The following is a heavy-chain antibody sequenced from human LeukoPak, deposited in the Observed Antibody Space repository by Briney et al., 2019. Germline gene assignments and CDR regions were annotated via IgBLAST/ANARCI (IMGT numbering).Heavy chain of an antibody. CDR3: ARGYGDYATFDY. CDR2: IYSGGST. CDR1: GFTFSSYA. J-gene: IGHJ4*02. D-gene: IGHD4-17*01. Sequence: GSLRLSCAASGFTFSSYAMSWVRQAPGKGLEWVSVIYSGGSTYYADSVKGRFTISRDNSKNTLYLQMNSLRAEDTAVYYCARGYGDYATFDYWGQGTLVTVSS. V-gene: IGHV3-53*01.